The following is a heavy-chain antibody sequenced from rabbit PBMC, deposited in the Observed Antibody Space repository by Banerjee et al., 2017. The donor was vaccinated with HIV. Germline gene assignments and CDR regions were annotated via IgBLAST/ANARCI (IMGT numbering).Heavy chain of an antibody. Sequence: QSLEESGGDLVKPGASLTLTCKASGFTFSSNAMCWVRQAPGKGLESIACIDTGSGRTYYASWVNGRFTISRSTRLNTADLKMTSLTAADTATYFCAKYAGDSYYALWGPGTLVTVS. D-gene: IGHD8-1*01. CDR1: GFTFSSNA. J-gene: IGHJ4*01. CDR3: AKYAGDSYYAL. V-gene: IGHV1S43*01. CDR2: IDTGSGRT.